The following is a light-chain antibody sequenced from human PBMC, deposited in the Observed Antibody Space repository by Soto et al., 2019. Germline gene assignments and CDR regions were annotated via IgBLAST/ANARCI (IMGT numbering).Light chain of an antibody. Sequence: QSVLTQSPSVSAAPGQKVTISCSGSSSNIGNNYVSWYQQLPGTARKLLIYDNNKRPSGIPDRFSGSKSGTSGTLDITGLQTGDEADYYCATWDGSLPGEVFGGGTKLTVL. CDR2: DNN. J-gene: IGLJ2*01. CDR1: SSNIGNNY. V-gene: IGLV1-51*01. CDR3: ATWDGSLPGEV.